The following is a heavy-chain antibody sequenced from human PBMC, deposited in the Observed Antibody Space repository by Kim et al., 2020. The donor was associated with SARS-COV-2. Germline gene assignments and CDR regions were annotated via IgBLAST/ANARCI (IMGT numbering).Heavy chain of an antibody. Sequence: SETLSLTCTVSGGSISSGGYYWSWIRQHPGKGLEWIGYFYYSGSTYYNPSLKSRVTISVDTSKNQFSLKLSSVTAADTAVYYCARDTPYYDSSGYLPTYYYYGMDVWGQGTTVTVSS. J-gene: IGHJ6*02. CDR3: ARDTPYYDSSGYLPTYYYYGMDV. CDR2: FYYSGST. CDR1: GGSISSGGYY. D-gene: IGHD3-22*01. V-gene: IGHV4-31*03.